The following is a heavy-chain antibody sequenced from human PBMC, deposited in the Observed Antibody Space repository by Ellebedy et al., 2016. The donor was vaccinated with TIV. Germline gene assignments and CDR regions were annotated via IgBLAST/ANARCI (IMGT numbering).Heavy chain of an antibody. D-gene: IGHD6-25*01. Sequence: MPSETLSLTCAVYGGSFSGYYWTWSRQSPGKGLEWIGEILNSVTTNYNPSLRSRVTLSLDTSKNQFSLRMRSVTATDTAVYFCARGLRSSVRKFDPWGQGTLVTVSS. CDR2: ILNSVTT. CDR3: ARGLRSSVRKFDP. J-gene: IGHJ5*02. CDR1: GGSFSGYY. V-gene: IGHV4-34*01.